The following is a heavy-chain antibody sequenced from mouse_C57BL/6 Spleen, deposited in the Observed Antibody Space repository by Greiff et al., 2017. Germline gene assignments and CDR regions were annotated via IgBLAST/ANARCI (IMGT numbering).Heavy chain of an antibody. J-gene: IGHJ2*01. CDR1: GYTFTSYW. CDR3: ARWGNYYGSSSFDY. CDR2: IHPNSGST. V-gene: IGHV1-64*01. D-gene: IGHD1-1*01. Sequence: QVQLQQPGAELVKPGASVKLSCKASGYTFTSYWMHWVKQRPGQGLEWIGMIHPNSGSTNYNEKFKSKATLTAEKSSSTAYMQLSSLTSEDSAVYFCARWGNYYGSSSFDYWGQGTTLTVSS.